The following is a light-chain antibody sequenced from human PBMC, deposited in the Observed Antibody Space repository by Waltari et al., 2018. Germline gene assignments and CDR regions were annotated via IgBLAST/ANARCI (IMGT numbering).Light chain of an antibody. Sequence: QSVLTQPPSASGTPGQTVTISCSGSNSNIGGNTVNWYQHLPGAAPKLITHGNKRRPSGVPDRFSGSKSGTAASLAISGLQSEDEADYYCAAWDDTLNGLFGGGTKLTVL. CDR3: AAWDDTLNGL. CDR2: GNK. CDR1: NSNIGGNT. V-gene: IGLV1-44*01. J-gene: IGLJ2*01.